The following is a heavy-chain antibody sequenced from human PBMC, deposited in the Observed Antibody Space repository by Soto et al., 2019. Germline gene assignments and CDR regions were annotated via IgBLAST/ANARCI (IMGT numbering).Heavy chain of an antibody. CDR3: ARDAPEPGGFDY. CDR2: IYSGGST. V-gene: IGHV3-66*01. J-gene: IGHJ4*02. D-gene: IGHD3-10*01. CDR1: GFTVSSNY. Sequence: GGSLRLSCAASGFTVSSNYMSWVRQAPGKGLEWVSVIYSGGSTYYADSVKGCFTISRDNSKNTLLLQMNSLRAEDTAVYYCARDAPEPGGFDYWGQGTLVTVSS.